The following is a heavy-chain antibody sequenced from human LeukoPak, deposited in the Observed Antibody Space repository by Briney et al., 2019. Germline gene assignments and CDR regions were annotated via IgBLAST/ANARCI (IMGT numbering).Heavy chain of an antibody. Sequence: GGSLRLSCAASGFTFSSYGMHWVRQAPGKGLEWVAVIWYDGSNKYYADSVKGRFTISRDNSKNTLYLQMNSLRAEDTAAYYCARVRHSSGWYVWGQGTLVTVSS. J-gene: IGHJ4*02. CDR1: GFTFSSYG. V-gene: IGHV3-33*01. D-gene: IGHD6-19*01. CDR2: IWYDGSNK. CDR3: ARVRHSSGWYV.